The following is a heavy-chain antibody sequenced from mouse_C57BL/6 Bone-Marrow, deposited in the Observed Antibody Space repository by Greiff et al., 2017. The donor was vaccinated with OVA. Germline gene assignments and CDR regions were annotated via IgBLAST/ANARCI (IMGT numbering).Heavy chain of an antibody. CDR2: IYPGDGDT. J-gene: IGHJ2*01. D-gene: IGHD1-1*01. CDR1: GYAFSSYW. V-gene: IGHV1-80*01. CDR3: ARDFYYGSKDY. Sequence: QVQLQQSGAELVKPGASVKISCKASGYAFSSYWINWVKQRPGKGLEWIGQIYPGDGDTNYNGKFKGKATLTADKSSSTAYMQLSSLTSEDSAVYFCARDFYYGSKDYWGQGTTLTVSS.